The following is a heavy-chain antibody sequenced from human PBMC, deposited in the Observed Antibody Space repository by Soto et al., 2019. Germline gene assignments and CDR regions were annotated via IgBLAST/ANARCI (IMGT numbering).Heavy chain of an antibody. CDR1: GGSISSGDYY. D-gene: IGHD3-22*01. CDR3: ARGDKNYDSSGYYADAFDI. CDR2: IYYSGST. Sequence: QVQLQESGPGLVKPSQTLSLTCTVSGGSISSGDYYWSWIRQPPGKGLEWIGYIYYSGSTYYNPSLKSRVTISVDTSKNQFSLKLSSVTAADTAVYYCARGDKNYDSSGYYADAFDIWGQGTMVTVSS. V-gene: IGHV4-30-4*01. J-gene: IGHJ3*02.